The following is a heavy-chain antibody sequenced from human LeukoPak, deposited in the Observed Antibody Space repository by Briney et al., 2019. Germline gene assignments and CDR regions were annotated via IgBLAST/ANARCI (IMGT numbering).Heavy chain of an antibody. D-gene: IGHD3-22*01. Sequence: GGSLRLSCAASGFTFSSYAMSWVRQAPGKGLEWVSAISGSGGSTYYADSVKGRLTLSRDNSKNTLYLQMNSLRAEDTAVYYCAKDHIKYYYDSSGYWAPDDAFDIWGQGTMVTVSS. CDR1: GFTFSSYA. V-gene: IGHV3-23*01. J-gene: IGHJ3*02. CDR2: ISGSGGST. CDR3: AKDHIKYYYDSSGYWAPDDAFDI.